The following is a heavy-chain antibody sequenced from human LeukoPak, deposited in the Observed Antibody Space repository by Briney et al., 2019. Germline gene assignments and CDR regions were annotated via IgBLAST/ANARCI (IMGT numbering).Heavy chain of an antibody. CDR3: ARDPPDIVVVPAAMLSDY. Sequence: GASVKVSCKASGYTFTSYDINWVRQATGQGLEWMGWINPNSGGTNYAQKFQGRVTMTRDTSISTAYMELSRLRSDDTAVYYCARDPPDIVVVPAAMLSDYWGQGTLVTVSS. D-gene: IGHD2-2*01. CDR2: INPNSGGT. V-gene: IGHV1-2*02. CDR1: GYTFTSYD. J-gene: IGHJ4*02.